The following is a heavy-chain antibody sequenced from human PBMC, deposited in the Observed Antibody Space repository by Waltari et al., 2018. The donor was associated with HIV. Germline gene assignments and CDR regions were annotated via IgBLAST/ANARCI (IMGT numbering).Heavy chain of an antibody. CDR1: GLPVRSNY. CDR3: ASPDTTMVHGHYYFYHMDV. Sequence: EVQLVESGGGLVQPGGSLRLSCAASGLPVRSNYMSWVRQAPGKGLDWVSLIYTGGSTYYADSVKGRFTISRDNSKNTLYLQMNSLRAEDTAVYYCASPDTTMVHGHYYFYHMDVWGQGTTVTVSS. D-gene: IGHD5-18*01. J-gene: IGHJ6*02. CDR2: IYTGGST. V-gene: IGHV3-66*01.